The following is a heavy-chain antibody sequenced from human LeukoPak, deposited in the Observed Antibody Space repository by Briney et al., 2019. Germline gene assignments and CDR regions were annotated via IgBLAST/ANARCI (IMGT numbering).Heavy chain of an antibody. V-gene: IGHV3-23*01. CDR1: GLTFSSYA. Sequence: PGGSLRLPCAASGLTFSSYAMSWVRQAPGKGLEWVSAISGSGGSTYYADSVKGRFTISRDNSKNTLYLQMNSLRAEDTAVYYCAKDAPRQGIVVVPAAYLSGSSAFDYWGQGTLVTVSS. CDR3: AKDAPRQGIVVVPAAYLSGSSAFDY. D-gene: IGHD2-2*01. J-gene: IGHJ4*02. CDR2: ISGSGGST.